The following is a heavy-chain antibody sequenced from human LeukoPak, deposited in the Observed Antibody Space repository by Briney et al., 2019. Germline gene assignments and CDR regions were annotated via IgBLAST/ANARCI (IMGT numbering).Heavy chain of an antibody. Sequence: GSSLRLSCAAYGFTFSSYGMHWVRQAPGKGLERVAVIWYDGSNKYYADSVKGRFTISRDNSKNTLYLQMNSLRAEDTAVYYCARDADTAMGPFDYWGQGTLVTVSS. CDR2: IWYDGSNK. CDR3: ARDADTAMGPFDY. V-gene: IGHV3-33*01. D-gene: IGHD5-18*01. CDR1: GFTFSSYG. J-gene: IGHJ4*02.